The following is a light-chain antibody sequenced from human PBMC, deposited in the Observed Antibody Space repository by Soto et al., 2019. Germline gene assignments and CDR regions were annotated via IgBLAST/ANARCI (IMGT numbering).Light chain of an antibody. CDR3: QEYDDYLFT. J-gene: IGKJ2*01. V-gene: IGKV1-5*03. CDR2: KAS. Sequence: DIQMTQSPSTLSASVGDRVTITCRASQSINSWLAWYQQKPGKAPKLLIYKASILESGVPSRFSGSGSGTEFTLTISSLQPDDFATYYCQEYDDYLFTFGQGTNLEIK. CDR1: QSINSW.